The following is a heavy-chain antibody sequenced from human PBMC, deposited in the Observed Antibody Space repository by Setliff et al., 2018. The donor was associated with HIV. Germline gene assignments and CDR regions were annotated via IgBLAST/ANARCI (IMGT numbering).Heavy chain of an antibody. Sequence: SLRLSCTASGFTFGDYAMTWVRQAPGKGLEWVGFIRSKAYGGTAEYAASVKGRFTISRDDSKSIAYLQMNSLKTEDTAVYYCTRGGFGDFYYYYMDVWGKGTTVTVSS. D-gene: IGHD3-10*01. CDR3: TRGGFGDFYYYYMDV. J-gene: IGHJ6*03. CDR2: IRSKAYGGTA. V-gene: IGHV3-49*04. CDR1: GFTFGDYA.